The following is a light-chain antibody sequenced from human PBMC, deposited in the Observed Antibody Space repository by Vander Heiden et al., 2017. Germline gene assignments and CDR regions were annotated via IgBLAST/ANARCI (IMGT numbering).Light chain of an antibody. CDR2: GNS. J-gene: IGLJ1*01. V-gene: IGLV1-40*01. Sequence: QSVLTHPPAVSGAPGQRIPSSCTGSSSNIGAGYDVHWYQQLPGTAPKLLIYGNSNRPSGVPDRFSGSKSGTSASLAITGLQAEDEADYYCQSYDSSLSGYVFGTGTKVTVL. CDR3: QSYDSSLSGYV. CDR1: SSNIGAGYD.